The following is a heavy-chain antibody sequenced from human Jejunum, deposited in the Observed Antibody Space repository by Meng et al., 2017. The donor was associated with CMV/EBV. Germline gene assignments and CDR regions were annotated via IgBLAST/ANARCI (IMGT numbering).Heavy chain of an antibody. CDR2: INTDGSNT. J-gene: IGHJ4*02. Sequence: SGFTISTSWMHWVRQVPGKGLEWVSRINTDGSNTNYADSVKGRFTISRDNAKSTLYLQMNSLTAEDTAVYYCIRGLYGADSWYDYWGQGTRVTVSS. D-gene: IGHD4-17*01. V-gene: IGHV3-74*01. CDR3: IRGLYGADSWYDY. CDR1: GFTISTSW.